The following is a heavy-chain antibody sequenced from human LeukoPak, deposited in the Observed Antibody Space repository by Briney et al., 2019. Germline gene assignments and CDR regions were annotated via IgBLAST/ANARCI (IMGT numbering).Heavy chain of an antibody. Sequence: ASVKVSCKASGYTFTSYGISWVRQAPGQGLEWMGWISADNGNTNYAQKLQGRVTMTTDTSTSTAYMELRSLRSDDTAVYYCAREALSWQLVPYYYYGMDVWGQGTTVTVSS. J-gene: IGHJ6*02. CDR1: GYTFTSYG. CDR3: AREALSWQLVPYYYYGMDV. V-gene: IGHV1-18*01. D-gene: IGHD6-13*01. CDR2: ISADNGNT.